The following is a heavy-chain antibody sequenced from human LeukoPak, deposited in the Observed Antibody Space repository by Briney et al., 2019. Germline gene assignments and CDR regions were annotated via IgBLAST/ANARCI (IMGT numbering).Heavy chain of an antibody. CDR2: IYSGGST. J-gene: IGHJ4*02. Sequence: GGSLRLSCAASGFTVSSNYMSWVRQAPGKGLEWVSVIYSGGSTYYADSVKGRFTISRDNSKSTVYLQMNTLRADDTAVYYCARQATAGLDYWGQGTLVTVSS. D-gene: IGHD6-13*01. CDR3: ARQATAGLDY. V-gene: IGHV3-66*02. CDR1: GFTVSSNY.